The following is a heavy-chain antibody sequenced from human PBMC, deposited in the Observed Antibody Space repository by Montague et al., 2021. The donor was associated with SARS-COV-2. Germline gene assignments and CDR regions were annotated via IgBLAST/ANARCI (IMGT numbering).Heavy chain of an antibody. CDR2: XYWDDDK. V-gene: IGHV2-5*02. CDR1: GFSLSTSGVG. J-gene: IGHJ5*02. Sequence: PALVKPTQTLTLTCTFSGFSLSTSGVGVGWIRQPPGKALEWLAVXYWDDDKRYSPSLKSRLTITKDTPKNQVVLTMTNMDPVDTATYYCAHSSIAAAGTTRGRFDPWGKGTLVPVSS. D-gene: IGHD6-13*01. CDR3: AHSSIAAAGTTRGRFDP.